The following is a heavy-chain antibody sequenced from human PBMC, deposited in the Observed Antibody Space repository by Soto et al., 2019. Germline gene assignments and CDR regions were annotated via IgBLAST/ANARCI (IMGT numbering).Heavy chain of an antibody. CDR2: ISWNSGSI. V-gene: IGHV3-9*01. CDR3: EKQQDAGTLLWFGHVGGNSSGMDV. CDR1: GFTFDDYA. D-gene: IGHD3-10*01. Sequence: DVQLVESGGGLVQPGRSLRLSCAASGFTFDDYAMHWVRQAPGKGLEWVSGISWNSGSIGYADSVKGRFTISRDNAKNSLYLKMNRLRAEDTALYYCEKQQDAGTLLWFGHVGGNSSGMDVWGPGTTVTLSS. J-gene: IGHJ6*02.